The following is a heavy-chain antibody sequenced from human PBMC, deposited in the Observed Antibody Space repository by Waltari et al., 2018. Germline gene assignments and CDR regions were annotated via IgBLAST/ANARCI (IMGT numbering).Heavy chain of an antibody. Sequence: QVQLQQWGAGLLKPSETLSLTCAVYGGSFSGYYWRWIRQPPGKGLEWIGEINHSGSTNYNPSLKSRVTISVDTSKNQFSLKLSSVTAADTAVYYCASSGITMVRGVSFDLWGRGTLVTVSS. J-gene: IGHJ2*01. V-gene: IGHV4-34*01. CDR1: GGSFSGYY. CDR2: INHSGST. CDR3: ASSGITMVRGVSFDL. D-gene: IGHD3-10*01.